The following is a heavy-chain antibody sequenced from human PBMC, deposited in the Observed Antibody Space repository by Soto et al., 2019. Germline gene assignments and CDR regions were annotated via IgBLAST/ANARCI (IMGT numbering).Heavy chain of an antibody. D-gene: IGHD6-19*01. CDR1: GFTFSSYA. V-gene: IGHV3-30-3*01. Sequence: QVQLVESGGGVVQPGRSLRLSCAASGFTFSSYAMHWVRQAPGKGLEWVAVISYDGSNKYYADSVKGRFTISRDNSKNPLYLQMNSLRAEDTAVYYCARENSSGWYGAVDYWGQGTLVTVSS. J-gene: IGHJ4*02. CDR2: ISYDGSNK. CDR3: ARENSSGWYGAVDY.